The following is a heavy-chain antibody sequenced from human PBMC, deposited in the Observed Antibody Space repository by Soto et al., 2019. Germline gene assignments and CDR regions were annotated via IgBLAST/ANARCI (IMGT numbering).Heavy chain of an antibody. V-gene: IGHV4-31*03. Sequence: SETLSLTCTVSGGSISGGGYYWSWIRQXPGKGLEWIGYIYYSGSTYYNPSLKSRVIISLDTSKNQFSLKLSSVTAADTAVYYCARGTEAAFYNYGMDVWGQGTTVTVSS. D-gene: IGHD1-1*01. CDR3: ARGTEAAFYNYGMDV. CDR1: GGSISGGGYY. J-gene: IGHJ6*02. CDR2: IYYSGST.